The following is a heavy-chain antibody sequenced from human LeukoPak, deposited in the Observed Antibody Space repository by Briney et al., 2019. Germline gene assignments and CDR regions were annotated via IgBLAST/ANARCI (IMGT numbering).Heavy chain of an antibody. V-gene: IGHV1-2*02. J-gene: IGHJ6*02. CDR3: AILTAVPGTSYYGMDV. CDR2: INPNRGGT. Sequence: GASVKVSCKASVYTFTRYFMHWGRQAPGQGVEWVGWINPNRGGTNYAQKFQGRVTMTRDTSISTAYMELSRLRSDDTAVYYCAILTAVPGTSYYGMDVWGQGTTVTVSS. D-gene: IGHD6-19*01. CDR1: VYTFTRYF.